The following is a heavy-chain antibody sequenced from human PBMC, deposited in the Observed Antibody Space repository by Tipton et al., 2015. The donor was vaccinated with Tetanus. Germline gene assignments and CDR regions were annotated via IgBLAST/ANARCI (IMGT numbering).Heavy chain of an antibody. CDR2: IQYRGTT. D-gene: IGHD1-26*01. CDR1: GGSINRYD. Sequence: TLSLTCTVSGGSINRYDWTWIRQHPGKGLEWIGHIQYRGTTSYNPSLKSRVTISVDTSKNQFSLKLSSVTAADTAVYYCARGAGGVVGRRAYWGATNRWGQGTLVTVSS. J-gene: IGHJ5*02. V-gene: IGHV4-59*01. CDR3: ARGAGGVVGRRAYWGATNR.